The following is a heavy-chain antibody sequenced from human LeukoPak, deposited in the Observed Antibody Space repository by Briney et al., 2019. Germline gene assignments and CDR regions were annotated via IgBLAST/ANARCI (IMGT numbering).Heavy chain of an antibody. CDR2: IIPIFGTA. J-gene: IGHJ4*02. CDR3: AREQADCSGGSCYGVLDY. D-gene: IGHD2-15*01. CDR1: GGTFSSYA. Sequence: SVKVSCKASGGTFSSYAISWVRQAPGQGLEWMGGIIPIFGTANYAQKFQGRVTITADESTSTAYMELSSLRSEDTAVYYCAREQADCSGGSCYGVLDYWGQGTLATVSS. V-gene: IGHV1-69*13.